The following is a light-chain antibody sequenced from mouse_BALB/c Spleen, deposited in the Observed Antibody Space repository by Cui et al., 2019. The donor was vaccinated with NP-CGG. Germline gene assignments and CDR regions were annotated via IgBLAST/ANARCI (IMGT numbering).Light chain of an antibody. Sequence: QAVLTQESPLTTSPGETVTLTCRSSTGAVTTSNYANWVQEKPDHLFTGLIGGTNNRAPGVPARFSGSLIGDKAALTITGAQTEDKAIYFCALWYSNHWVFGGGTKLTVL. J-gene: IGLJ1*01. CDR1: TGAVTTSNY. CDR3: ALWYSNHWV. CDR2: GTN. V-gene: IGLV1*01.